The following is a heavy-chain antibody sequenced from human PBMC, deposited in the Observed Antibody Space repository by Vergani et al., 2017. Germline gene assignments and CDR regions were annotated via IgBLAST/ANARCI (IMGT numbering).Heavy chain of an antibody. J-gene: IGHJ6*03. CDR3: AKAGIVVPAAITGIRAYYYYYMDV. V-gene: IGHV3-23*04. D-gene: IGHD2-2*01. CDR2: ISGSGGST. CDR1: GFTFNHYA. Sequence: AQLVESGGGVVQPGSSLRLSCAASGFTFNHYAMNWVRQAPGKGLEWVSGISGSGGSTYYAGSVKGRFTISRDSSKNTLYLQMNSLRAEDTAVYYCAKAGIVVPAAITGIRAYYYYYMDVWGKGTTVTVSS.